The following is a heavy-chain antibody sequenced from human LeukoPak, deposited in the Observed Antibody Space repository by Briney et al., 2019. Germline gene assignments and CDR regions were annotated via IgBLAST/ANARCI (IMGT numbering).Heavy chain of an antibody. CDR2: ISYDGSNK. CDR3: ARGDLLTFDY. J-gene: IGHJ4*02. CDR1: GFTFSSYA. V-gene: IGHV3-30*01. D-gene: IGHD2-21*02. Sequence: PGGSLRLSCAASGFTFSSYAMHWVRQAPGEGLEWVAVISYDGSNKYYADSVKGRFTISRDNSKNTLYLQMNSLRAEDTAVYYCARGDLLTFDYWGQGTLVTVSS.